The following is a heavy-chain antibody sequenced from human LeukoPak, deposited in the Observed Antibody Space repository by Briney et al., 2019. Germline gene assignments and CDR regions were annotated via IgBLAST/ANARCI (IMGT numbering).Heavy chain of an antibody. Sequence: GGSLRLPCAASGFSFSSYAMSWVRQAPGKGLEWVSTISGSGGSTYYADSVKGRFTISRDNSKNTLYLQMNSLRAEDTAVYYCAKVPVLPTVTTSNWGQGTLVTVSS. D-gene: IGHD4-17*01. J-gene: IGHJ4*02. CDR2: ISGSGGST. V-gene: IGHV3-23*01. CDR3: AKVPVLPTVTTSN. CDR1: GFSFSSYA.